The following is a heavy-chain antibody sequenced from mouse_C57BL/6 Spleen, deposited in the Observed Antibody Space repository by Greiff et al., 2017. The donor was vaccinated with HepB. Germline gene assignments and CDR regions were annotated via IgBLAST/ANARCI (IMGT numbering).Heavy chain of an antibody. D-gene: IGHD2-2*01. CDR2: IYPGSGNT. V-gene: IGHV1-76*01. CDR3: AREGYHYAMDY. CDR1: GYTFTDYY. Sequence: QVQLQQSGAELVRPGASVKLSCKASGYTFTDYYINWVKQRPGQGLEWIARIYPGSGNTYYNEKFKGKATLTAEKSSSTAYMQLSSLTSEDSAVYFCAREGYHYAMDYWGQGTSVTVSS. J-gene: IGHJ4*01.